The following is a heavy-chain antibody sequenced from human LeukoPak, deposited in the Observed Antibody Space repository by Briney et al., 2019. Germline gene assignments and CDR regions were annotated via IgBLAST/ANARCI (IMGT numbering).Heavy chain of an antibody. D-gene: IGHD2-21*01. CDR2: MNPNSGNT. Sequence: ASVKVSCKASGYTFTSYDINWVRRATGQGPEWMGWMNPNSGNTGYAQKFQGRVTMTRNTSISTVYMELSSLKSEDTAVYYCARGPPIAQYFQHWGQGTLVTVSS. CDR1: GYTFTSYD. J-gene: IGHJ1*01. V-gene: IGHV1-8*01. CDR3: ARGPPIAQYFQH.